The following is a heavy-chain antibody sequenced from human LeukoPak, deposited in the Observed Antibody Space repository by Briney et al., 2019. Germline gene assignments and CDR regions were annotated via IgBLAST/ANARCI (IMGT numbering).Heavy chain of an antibody. CDR3: ARAPRWESSGYPFDC. Sequence: GGSLRLSCAASGFTFSSYWMSWVRQAPGKGLEWVANIKQDGSEKYYVDSVKGRFTISRDNAKNSLYLQMNSLRAEDTAVYYCARAPRWESSGYPFDCWGQGTLVTVSS. CDR1: GFTFSSYW. V-gene: IGHV3-7*01. CDR2: IKQDGSEK. D-gene: IGHD3-22*01. J-gene: IGHJ4*02.